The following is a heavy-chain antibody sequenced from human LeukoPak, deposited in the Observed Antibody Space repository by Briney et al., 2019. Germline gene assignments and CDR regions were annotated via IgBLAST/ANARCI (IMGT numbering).Heavy chain of an antibody. CDR2: ISGSGVGA. V-gene: IGHV3-23*01. CDR3: AKDQPPERTRYGYGLFDY. CDR1: GFTFSSYA. D-gene: IGHD5-18*01. Sequence: GGSLRLSCAASGFTFSSYAMSWVRQAPGKGLEWVSAISGSGVGAFYADSVMGRFTISRDNSKNTLYLQINSLRAEDTAVYYCAKDQPPERTRYGYGLFDYWGQGTLVTVSS. J-gene: IGHJ4*02.